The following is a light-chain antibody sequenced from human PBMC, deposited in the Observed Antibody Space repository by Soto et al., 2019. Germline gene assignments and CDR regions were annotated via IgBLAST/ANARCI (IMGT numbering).Light chain of an antibody. CDR3: CSYAGSYSWV. CDR2: EVS. V-gene: IGLV2-14*01. CDR1: SSDVGTYNY. Sequence: QSALTQPASVSGSPGQSITISCTGTSSDVGTYNYVSWYQQHPGKAPKLMIYEVSNRPSGVSNRFSGSKSGNTASLTISRLQAADEADYYCCSYAGSYSWVFGGGTQLTVL. J-gene: IGLJ3*02.